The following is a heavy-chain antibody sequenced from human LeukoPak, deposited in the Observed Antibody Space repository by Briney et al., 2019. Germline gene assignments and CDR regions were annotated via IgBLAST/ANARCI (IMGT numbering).Heavy chain of an antibody. CDR2: IYYSGST. CDR1: GGSISSYY. J-gene: IGHJ6*03. D-gene: IGHD2-2*01. Sequence: PSETLSLICTVSGGSISSYYWSWIRQPPGKGLEWIGYIYYSGSTNYNPSLKSRVTISVDTSKNQFSLKLSSVTAADTAVYYCARGGCSSTSCYYYYYYMDVWGKGTTVTVSS. V-gene: IGHV4-59*01. CDR3: ARGGCSSTSCYYYYYYMDV.